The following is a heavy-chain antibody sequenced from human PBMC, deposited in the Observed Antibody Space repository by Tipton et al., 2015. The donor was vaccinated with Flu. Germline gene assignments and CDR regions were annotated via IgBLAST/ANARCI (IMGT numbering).Heavy chain of an antibody. D-gene: IGHD6-25*01. Sequence: SLRLSCAASGFTFDDYAMHWVRQAPGKGLEWVSGISWNSGSIGYADSVKGRFTISRDNAKNSLYLQMNSLRAEDTALYYCAKDREGMRHYFDYWGQGTQVTVSS. CDR1: GFTFDDYA. CDR3: AKDREGMRHYFDY. CDR2: ISWNSGSI. J-gene: IGHJ4*02. V-gene: IGHV3-9*01.